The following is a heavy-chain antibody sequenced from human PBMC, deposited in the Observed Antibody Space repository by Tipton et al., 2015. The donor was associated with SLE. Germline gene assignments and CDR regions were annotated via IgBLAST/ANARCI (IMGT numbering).Heavy chain of an antibody. CDR3: ARVPGLGRSYYDNYHTAV. D-gene: IGHD1-26*01. CDR1: GGSISSYY. J-gene: IGHJ6*03. V-gene: IGHV4-59*01. Sequence: LRLSCTVSGGSISSYYWAWIRQPPGTGLEWIGYNYYNGDTNSNASLKSRVTISVDTSKNQVSLKLSSVTAADTAVYYCARVPGLGRSYYDNYHTAVWGKGTTVTVSS. CDR2: NYYNGDT.